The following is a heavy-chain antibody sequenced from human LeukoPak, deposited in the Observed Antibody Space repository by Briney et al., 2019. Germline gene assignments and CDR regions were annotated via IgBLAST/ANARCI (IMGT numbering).Heavy chain of an antibody. CDR3: ARVGAYCSSISCFDY. J-gene: IGHJ4*02. CDR1: GYTFTSYG. CDR2: ISAYNGNT. D-gene: IGHD2-2*01. V-gene: IGHV1-18*01. Sequence: ASVKVSCKASGYTFTSYGISWVRQAPGQGLEGMGWISAYNGNTDYAQKIQDRVTMTTDTSTSTGYMELRSLRSDDTDVYYCARVGAYCSSISCFDYWGQGTLVTVSS.